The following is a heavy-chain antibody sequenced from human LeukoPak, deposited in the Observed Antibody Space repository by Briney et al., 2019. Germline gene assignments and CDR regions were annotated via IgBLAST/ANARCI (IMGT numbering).Heavy chain of an antibody. CDR2: ISPYNGNT. Sequence: ASVKVSCKASGGTFSSYIITWVRQAPVQGLEWMGWISPYNGNTNYAQKLQGRVTMTTDTSTSTAYMELRSLSSDDTAVYYCARGFPFDYWGQGTLVTVSS. V-gene: IGHV1-18*01. CDR1: GGTFSSYI. CDR3: ARGFPFDY. J-gene: IGHJ4*02.